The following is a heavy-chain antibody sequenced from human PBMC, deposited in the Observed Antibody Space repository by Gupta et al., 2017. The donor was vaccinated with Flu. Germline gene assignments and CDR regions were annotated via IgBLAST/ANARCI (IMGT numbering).Heavy chain of an antibody. CDR2: ISSSSSYI. CDR1: GFTFSSYS. D-gene: IGHD2-15*01. Sequence: EVQLVESGGGLVKPGGSLRLSCAASGFTFSSYSMNWVRQAPGKGLEWVSAISSSSSYIYYADSVNGRFTISRDNAKNSLYLQMNSLRAEDTAVYYCARVTGYCSGGSCYPGDYWGQGTLVTVSS. V-gene: IGHV3-21*01. J-gene: IGHJ4*02. CDR3: ARVTGYCSGGSCYPGDY.